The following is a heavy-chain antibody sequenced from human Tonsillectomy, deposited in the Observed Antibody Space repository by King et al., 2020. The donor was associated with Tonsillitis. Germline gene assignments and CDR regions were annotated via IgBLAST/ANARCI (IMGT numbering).Heavy chain of an antibody. CDR3: AREPLAERNYYASSGYLDY. CDR1: GFAFSSYW. J-gene: IGHJ4*02. CDR2: IKQDGSEK. D-gene: IGHD3-22*01. Sequence: VQLVESGGGLVQPGGSLRLSCAASGFAFSSYWMNWVRQAPGKGPEWVANIKQDGSEKYYVDSVKGRFTISRDNAKNSLYLQMNSLRVEDTAVYYCAREPLAERNYYASSGYLDYWGQGTLVTVSS. V-gene: IGHV3-7*01.